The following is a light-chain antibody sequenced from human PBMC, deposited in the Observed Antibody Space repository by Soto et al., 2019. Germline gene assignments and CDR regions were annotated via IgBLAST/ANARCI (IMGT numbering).Light chain of an antibody. Sequence: DIQMTQSPSTLSASVGDRVTITCRASQSISSWLAWYQQKPGKAPKLLIYDASILESGVPSRFSGSGSGTEFTLTISSLQPDDFATYYCQHYNSYSALTFGGGTKVEIK. CDR3: QHYNSYSALT. CDR2: DAS. CDR1: QSISSW. J-gene: IGKJ4*01. V-gene: IGKV1-5*01.